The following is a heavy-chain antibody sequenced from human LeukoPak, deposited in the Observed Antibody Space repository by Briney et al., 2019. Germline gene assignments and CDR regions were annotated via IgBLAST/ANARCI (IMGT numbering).Heavy chain of an antibody. V-gene: IGHV3-53*01. CDR1: GFTVSTYY. D-gene: IGHD2-2*01. J-gene: IGHJ4*02. CDR2: IYSVGST. Sequence: GGSLRLSCAASGFTVSTYYMTWVRQAPGKGLECVSVIYSVGSTYYADSVKGRFTVSRDNSKNTLYLQMNSLRAEDTAMYYCARGLGYCTSTTCLLPFDYWGQGTLVTVAS. CDR3: ARGLGYCTSTTCLLPFDY.